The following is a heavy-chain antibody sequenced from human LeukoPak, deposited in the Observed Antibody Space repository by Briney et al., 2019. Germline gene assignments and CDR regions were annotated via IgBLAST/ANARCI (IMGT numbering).Heavy chain of an antibody. CDR2: IYPGDSDT. Sequence: GESLQISCRGSGYSFNTYWIGWVRQMPGKGLEWRGIIYPGDSDTRYSPSFQGQVTMSADKSINTAYLQWSSLKASDTAMYYCARRQGCSSTSCPPDYCGQGTLVTVSS. J-gene: IGHJ4*02. CDR1: GYSFNTYW. V-gene: IGHV5-51*01. D-gene: IGHD2-2*01. CDR3: ARRQGCSSTSCPPDY.